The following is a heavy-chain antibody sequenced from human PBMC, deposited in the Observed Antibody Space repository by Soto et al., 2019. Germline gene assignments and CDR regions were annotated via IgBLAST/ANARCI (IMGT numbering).Heavy chain of an antibody. CDR3: VRTACVINNCSYRGVR. Sequence: SLRLCCVASGFDFKTYGMHWVRQARGTSVEWVDVIGFDGTNIHNSDSVRGRFSISRDNSENTVSLQMNSLRVEDTALYYCVRTACVINNCSYRGVRWGQGTLVTVSS. D-gene: IGHD3-10*01. J-gene: IGHJ4*02. CDR1: GFDFKTYG. CDR2: IGFDGTNI. V-gene: IGHV3-33*01.